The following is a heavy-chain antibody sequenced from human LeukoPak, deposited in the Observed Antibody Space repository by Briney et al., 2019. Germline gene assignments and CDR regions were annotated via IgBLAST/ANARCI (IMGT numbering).Heavy chain of an antibody. CDR2: IYYSGST. D-gene: IGHD1-26*01. V-gene: IGHV4-39*01. CDR1: GDSITNSYYY. J-gene: IGHJ4*02. CDR3: ARLYSGSYSGLDY. Sequence: SETLSLTCTVSGDSITNSYYYWGWIRQPPGKGLEWIGSIYYSGSTYYNPSLKSRVTISVDTSKNQFSLKLSSVTAADTAVYYCARLYSGSYSGLDYWGQGTLVTVSS.